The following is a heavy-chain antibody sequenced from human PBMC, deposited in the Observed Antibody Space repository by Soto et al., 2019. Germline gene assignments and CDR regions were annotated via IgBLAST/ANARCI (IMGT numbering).Heavy chain of an antibody. CDR2: IKEDGSEK. CDR3: ARGWGYFDSSGFPYLYAMDV. J-gene: IGHJ6*02. CDR1: GFTFSTYW. Sequence: PGGSLRLSCAASGFTFSTYWMSWVRQAPGKGLEWVANIKEDGSEKYYVDSVEGRFTISRDNAKNSLYLQMTSLRAEDTALYYCARGWGYFDSSGFPYLYAMDVWGQGTTVTVSS. V-gene: IGHV3-7*01. D-gene: IGHD3-22*01.